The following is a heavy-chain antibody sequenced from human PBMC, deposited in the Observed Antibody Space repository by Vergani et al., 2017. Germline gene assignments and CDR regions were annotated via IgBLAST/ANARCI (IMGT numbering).Heavy chain of an antibody. V-gene: IGHV1-58*01. CDR2: IVVGSGNT. CDR3: AAGSQTTGYNWFDP. J-gene: IGHJ5*02. CDR1: GFTFTSSA. D-gene: IGHD4-17*01. Sequence: QMQLVQSGPEVKKPGTSVKVSCKASGFTFTSSAVQWVRQARGQRLEWIGWIVVGSGNTNYAQTFQERVTITRDMSTSTAYMELSSLRSEETAVYYCAAGSQTTGYNWFDPWGQGTLVTVSA.